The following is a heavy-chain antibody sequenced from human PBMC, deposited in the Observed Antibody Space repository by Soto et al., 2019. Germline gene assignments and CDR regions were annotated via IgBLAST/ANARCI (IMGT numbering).Heavy chain of an antibody. V-gene: IGHV3-21*01. CDR3: ARGSASKSGHLWYFDL. CDR2: ISATTTYK. D-gene: IGHD2-8*02. CDR1: GFTFDTYT. J-gene: IGHJ2*01. Sequence: EVQVVESGGGLVKPGGSLRLSCTASGFTFDTYTMNWLRHAPGRGLEWVSSISATTTYKYYAASVEGRFTISRDNAKNSLYLQTHSLGAEDTAVYYCARGSASKSGHLWYFDLWGRGTLVTVSS.